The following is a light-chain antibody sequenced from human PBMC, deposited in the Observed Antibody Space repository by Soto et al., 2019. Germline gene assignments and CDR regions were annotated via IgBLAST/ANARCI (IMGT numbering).Light chain of an antibody. V-gene: IGKV3-11*01. CDR2: DAS. CDR3: QQRSNWLT. Sequence: EIVLTQSPATMSLSPGERATLSCRASQSVSSDLAWYQQKPGQAPRLLIYDASNRATGIPARFIGSGSGTDFTLIISSLEPEDVAVYYCQQRSNWLTFGGGTKVEIK. CDR1: QSVSSD. J-gene: IGKJ4*02.